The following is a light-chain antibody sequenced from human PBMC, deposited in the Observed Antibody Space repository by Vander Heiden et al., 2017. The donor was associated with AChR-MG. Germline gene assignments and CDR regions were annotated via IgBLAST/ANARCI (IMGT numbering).Light chain of an antibody. Sequence: EIVMTQSPATLSVSPGERATLSCRASQSVRSNLAWYQQKAGQAPRLLIHGASTRATGIPARFSGSGSGTEFTLTISSLQSEDFAVYYCQQYNNWPQTFGQGTKVEIK. CDR2: GAS. V-gene: IGKV3-15*01. J-gene: IGKJ1*01. CDR3: QQYNNWPQT. CDR1: QSVRSN.